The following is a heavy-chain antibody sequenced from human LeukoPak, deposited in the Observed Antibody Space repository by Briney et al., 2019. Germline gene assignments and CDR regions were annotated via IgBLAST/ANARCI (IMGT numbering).Heavy chain of an antibody. V-gene: IGHV3-7*01. CDR1: GFTFSSYW. D-gene: IGHD3-10*01. CDR3: ARETSQDNLWFGELYRNYYGMDV. J-gene: IGHJ6*02. CDR2: IKQDGSEK. Sequence: QSGGSLRLSCAASGFTFSSYWMSWVRQAPGKGLEWVANIKQDGSEKYYVDSVKGRFTISRDNSKNSLYLQMNSLRAEDTAVYYCARETSQDNLWFGELYRNYYGMDVWGQGTTVTVSS.